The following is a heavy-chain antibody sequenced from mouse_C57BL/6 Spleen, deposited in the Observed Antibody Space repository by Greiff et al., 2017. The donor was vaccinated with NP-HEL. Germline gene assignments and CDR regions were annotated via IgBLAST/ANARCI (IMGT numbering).Heavy chain of an antibody. CDR2: IWRGGST. CDR1: GFSLTSYG. Sequence: VQGVESGPGLVQPSQSLSITCTVSGFSLTSYGVHWVRQSPGKGLEWLGVIWRGGSTDYNAAFMSRLSITKDNSKSQVFFKMNSLQADDTAIYYCAKIPLYGSSSYYAMDYWGQGTSVTVSS. D-gene: IGHD1-1*01. V-gene: IGHV2-5*01. CDR3: AKIPLYGSSSYYAMDY. J-gene: IGHJ4*01.